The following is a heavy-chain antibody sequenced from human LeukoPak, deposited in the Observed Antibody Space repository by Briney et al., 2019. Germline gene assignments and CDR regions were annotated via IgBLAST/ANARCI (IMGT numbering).Heavy chain of an antibody. CDR2: IYYSGST. V-gene: IGHV4-59*01. Sequence: SETLSLTCTVSGVSISSYCWSWIRQPPGKGLEWIGCIYYSGSTNYNPSLKSRVTISVDTSKNQFSLKLSSVTAADTAVFYCARAVADFWSGQYYFDYWGQGTLVTVSS. D-gene: IGHD3-3*01. CDR1: GVSISSYC. CDR3: ARAVADFWSGQYYFDY. J-gene: IGHJ4*02.